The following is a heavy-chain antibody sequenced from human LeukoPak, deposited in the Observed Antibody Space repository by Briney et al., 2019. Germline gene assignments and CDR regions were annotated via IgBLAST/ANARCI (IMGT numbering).Heavy chain of an antibody. CDR1: GGSISSGSYY. CDR2: IYSSGST. D-gene: IGHD2-21*02. Sequence: SETLSLTCTVSGGSISSGSYYWSWIRQPAGKGLEWIGSIYSSGSTYYNTSLKSRATISVEPSKNQFSLKLSSVTAADTAVYYCARVVTADFDFWGQGSLVTVSS. V-gene: IGHV4-39*07. J-gene: IGHJ4*02. CDR3: ARVVTADFDF.